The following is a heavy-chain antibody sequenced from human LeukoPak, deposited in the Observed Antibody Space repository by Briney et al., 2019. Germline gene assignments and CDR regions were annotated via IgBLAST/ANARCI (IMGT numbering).Heavy chain of an antibody. Sequence: PGGSLRLSCAAFGFNFSSYWMSWVRQAPGKGLEWVANIEQDGSEKYYVDSVKGRFTISRDNAQYSLYLQMNSLRAEDTAVYYCARGKDYDFWSGYQAGFDYWGQGTLVTVSS. CDR3: ARGKDYDFWSGYQAGFDY. J-gene: IGHJ4*02. D-gene: IGHD3-3*01. CDR1: GFNFSSYW. CDR2: IEQDGSEK. V-gene: IGHV3-7*01.